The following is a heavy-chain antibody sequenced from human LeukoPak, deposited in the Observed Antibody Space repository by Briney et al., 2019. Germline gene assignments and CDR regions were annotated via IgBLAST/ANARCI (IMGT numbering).Heavy chain of an antibody. CDR1: GYTFTAYY. D-gene: IGHD6-19*01. J-gene: IGHJ3*01. Sequence: ASVKVSCKASGYTFTAYYLHWLRQAPGQGLEWVGWTNPHSGGTNFAQNFQGRVTMTRDTSISTAYMELSRMRSDDTAVYYCATKTIPGITVAGTAFDVWGQGTLVTVSS. CDR3: ATKTIPGITVAGTAFDV. V-gene: IGHV1-2*02. CDR2: TNPHSGGT.